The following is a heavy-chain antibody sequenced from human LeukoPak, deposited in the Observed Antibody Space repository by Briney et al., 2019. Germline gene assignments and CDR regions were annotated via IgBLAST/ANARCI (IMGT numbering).Heavy chain of an antibody. Sequence: PSETLSLTCTVSGGSISSYYWSWIRQPPGKGLEWIGYVYYSGSTNYNPSLKSRVTISVDTSKNQFSLKLSSVTAADTAVYYCARVRVVVVAAPYAFDIWGRGTMVTVSS. J-gene: IGHJ3*02. D-gene: IGHD2-15*01. CDR1: GGSISSYY. V-gene: IGHV4-59*01. CDR2: VYYSGST. CDR3: ARVRVVVVAAPYAFDI.